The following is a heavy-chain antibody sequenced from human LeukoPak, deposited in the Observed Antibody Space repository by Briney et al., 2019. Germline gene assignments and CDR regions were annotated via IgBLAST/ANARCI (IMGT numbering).Heavy chain of an antibody. CDR1: GGSISSYY. CDR2: IYYSGST. J-gene: IGHJ6*02. D-gene: IGHD3-22*01. Sequence: PSETLSLTCTVSGGSISSYYWSWIRQPPGKGLEWIGYIYYSGSTNYNPSLKNRVTISVDTSKNQFSLKLSSVTAADTAVYYCARHHSSDSGSGYYSLYYYGMDVWGQGTTVTVSS. CDR3: ARHHSSDSGSGYYSLYYYGMDV. V-gene: IGHV4-59*08.